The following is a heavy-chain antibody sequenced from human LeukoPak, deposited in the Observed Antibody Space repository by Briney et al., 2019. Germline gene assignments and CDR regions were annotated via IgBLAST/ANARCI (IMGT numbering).Heavy chain of an antibody. J-gene: IGHJ4*02. CDR1: GDSVSNNSAA. CDR3: SRGPGGRFDY. D-gene: IGHD3-10*01. Sequence: SQTLSLTCGISGDSVSNNSAAWNWIRQPPSRGLEWLGRTYYRSKWYSDYAVSVKSRITINPDTSKNQFSLQLNSVTPEDTAVYYCSRGPGGRFDYWGQGTLVTVSS. CDR2: TYYRSKWYS. V-gene: IGHV6-1*01.